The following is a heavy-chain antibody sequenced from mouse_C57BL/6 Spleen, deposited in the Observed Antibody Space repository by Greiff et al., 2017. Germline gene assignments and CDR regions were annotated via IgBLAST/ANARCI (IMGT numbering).Heavy chain of an antibody. D-gene: IGHD2-4*01. J-gene: IGHJ4*01. CDR3: GRRYEYDDD. CDR2: IYPTDGST. V-gene: IGHV1-85*01. Sequence: VQLQQPGPELVMPGASVKLSCKASGYTFTSYDMNWVKQRPGQGLEWIGWIYPTDGSTKYNQKFKGKATLTVDTSSSTAYMELHSLTSEDAAVYFCGRRYEYDDDWGQGTSVTVSS. CDR1: GYTFTSYD.